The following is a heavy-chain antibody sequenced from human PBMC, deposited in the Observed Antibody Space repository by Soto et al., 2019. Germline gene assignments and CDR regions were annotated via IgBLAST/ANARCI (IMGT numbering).Heavy chain of an antibody. D-gene: IGHD3-16*01. CDR2: ISYDGINK. J-gene: IGHJ5*02. CDR3: AREGRRCGGPPVPWFDH. V-gene: IGHV3-33*01. Sequence: GGSLRLSCAASGFTFSSYCIHWVRHAPCKGLEWVAVISYDGINKYYADSVKGRFTISRDNSKNTLYLQMNSLRAEDTAVYYCAREGRRCGGPPVPWFDHWGQGTLVTVSS. CDR1: GFTFSSYC.